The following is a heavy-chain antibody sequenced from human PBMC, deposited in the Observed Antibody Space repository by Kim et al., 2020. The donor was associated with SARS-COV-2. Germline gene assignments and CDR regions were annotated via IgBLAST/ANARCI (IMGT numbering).Heavy chain of an antibody. CDR3: ASLAPNSRDY. Sequence: SETLSLTCTVSGDFVNSYTFSWGGIRQPPGKTLEWIGNIFYSGNTNYNPSLKSRVTMSVDTSKKQFALRLNSVTAADTAIYYCASLAPNSRDYWCQGIPVTVSS. J-gene: IGHJ4*02. CDR1: GDFVNSYTFS. CDR2: IFYSGNT. D-gene: IGHD6-13*01. V-gene: IGHV4-39*01.